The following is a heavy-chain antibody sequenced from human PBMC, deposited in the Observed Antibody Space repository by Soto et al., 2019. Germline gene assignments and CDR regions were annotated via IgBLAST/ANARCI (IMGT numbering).Heavy chain of an antibody. CDR3: AKESSGYNYGFYNYFDY. V-gene: IGHV3-23*01. CDR1: AFTFSSYA. J-gene: IGHJ4*02. CDR2: ISSGGTYT. D-gene: IGHD5-18*01. Sequence: LRLSCAGSAFTFSSYAMTWVRQAPGKGLEWVSAISSGGTYTDYADSVKGRFTLSRDNSKNMVYLQMHSLRAEDTAVYHCAKESSGYNYGFYNYFDYWGQGTLVTVSS.